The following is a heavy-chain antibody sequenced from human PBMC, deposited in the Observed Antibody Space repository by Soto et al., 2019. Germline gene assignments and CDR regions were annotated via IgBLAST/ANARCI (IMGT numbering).Heavy chain of an antibody. CDR1: GFTFSRVA. J-gene: IGHJ4*02. CDR3: AKLYWNPRYFDY. V-gene: IGHV3-23*01. CDR2: ITGSGGST. D-gene: IGHD1-1*01. Sequence: VGSLRLSCAASGFTFSRVAMAWVRQAPGKGLEWVSSITGSGGSTDYADSVKGRFTISRDNSRNTLYLQMNSLRADDTAVYYCAKLYWNPRYFDYWGQGTRVTVSS.